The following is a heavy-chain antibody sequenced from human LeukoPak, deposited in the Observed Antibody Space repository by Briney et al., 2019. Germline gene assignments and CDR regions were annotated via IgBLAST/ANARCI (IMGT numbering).Heavy chain of an antibody. CDR2: ISAYNGNT. CDR1: GYTLTSYG. D-gene: IGHD1-26*01. Sequence: GASVNVSCKASGYTLTSYGISWVRHAPGQGLEWMGWISAYNGNTNYAQKLQDRHTMTTDTPTSTPYMELRSLRSDDTDVYYCARPSRYIGCGGFGVFDYWGEGTLVTVSS. J-gene: IGHJ4*02. CDR3: ARPSRYIGCGGFGVFDY. V-gene: IGHV1-18*04.